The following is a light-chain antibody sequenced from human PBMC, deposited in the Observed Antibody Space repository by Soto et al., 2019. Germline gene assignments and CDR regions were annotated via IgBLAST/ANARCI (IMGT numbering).Light chain of an antibody. CDR2: GNS. J-gene: IGLJ3*02. CDR3: QSYDSSQSAL. V-gene: IGLV1-40*01. Sequence: VLTQPPSVSGAPGQRVTISCTGSSSDIGAGYDVHWYQQLPGTAPKLLIYGNSNRPSGVPDRSSGSKSGTSASLAITGLQAEDEADYYCQSYDSSQSALFGGGTQLTVL. CDR1: SSDIGAGYD.